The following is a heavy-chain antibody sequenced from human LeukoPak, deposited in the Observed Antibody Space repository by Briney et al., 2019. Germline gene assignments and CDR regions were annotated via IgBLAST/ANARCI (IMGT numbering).Heavy chain of an antibody. CDR2: IYPGDSDT. V-gene: IGHV5-51*01. Sequence: PGESLKISCEGSGYSFTNYWIGWVRQMPGKGLEWMGMIYPGDSDTRYSPSFQGQVTISADKSINTAYLQWSSLKASDTAMYYCARLTTSGQLVPPGDYWGQGTLVTVSS. CDR3: ARLTTSGQLVPPGDY. CDR1: GYSFTNYW. D-gene: IGHD6-6*01. J-gene: IGHJ4*02.